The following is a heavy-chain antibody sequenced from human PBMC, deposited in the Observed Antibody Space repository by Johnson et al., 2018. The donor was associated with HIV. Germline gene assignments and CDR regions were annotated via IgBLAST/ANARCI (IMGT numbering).Heavy chain of an antibody. CDR2: ISGSGGST. J-gene: IGHJ3*01. D-gene: IGHD5-18*01. CDR3: AKGEAQEGWIQIRLYAFDF. CDR1: GFTFSSYA. Sequence: LESGGGVVQPGRSLRLSCAASGFTFSSYAMSWVRQAPGKGLEWVSAISGSGGSTYYADSVKGRFTISRYNSKNTLYLQINSLRPEDSAGYSCAKGEAQEGWIQIRLYAFDFWGQGTLVTVSS. V-gene: IGHV3-23*01.